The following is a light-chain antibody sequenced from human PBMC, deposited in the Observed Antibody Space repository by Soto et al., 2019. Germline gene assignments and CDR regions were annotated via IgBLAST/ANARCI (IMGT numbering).Light chain of an antibody. J-gene: IGLJ3*02. CDR3: ATWDDSLSGWV. Sequence: QAVVTQPPSASGTPGQRVTISCSGSSSNIGSNYVYWYQQLPGTAPKLLIYSNNQRPSGVPDRFSGSKSGTSASLAISGLRSEDEADYCCATWDDSLSGWVFGGGTKVTVL. CDR1: SSNIGSNY. CDR2: SNN. V-gene: IGLV1-47*02.